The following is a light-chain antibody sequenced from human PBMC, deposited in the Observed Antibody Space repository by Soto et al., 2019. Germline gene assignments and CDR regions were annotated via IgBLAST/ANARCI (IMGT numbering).Light chain of an antibody. J-gene: IGLJ2*01. Sequence: HPVLTQSPSASASLGASVKLTCTLSSGHRTYAIAWHQQQPEKGPRYLMKVNGDGSHSKGDGIPDRFSGSSSGTERYLTISSLQSEDEADYYCQTWGTGVLVFGGGTKVTVL. CDR2: VNGDGSH. V-gene: IGLV4-69*01. CDR3: QTWGTGVLV. CDR1: SGHRTYA.